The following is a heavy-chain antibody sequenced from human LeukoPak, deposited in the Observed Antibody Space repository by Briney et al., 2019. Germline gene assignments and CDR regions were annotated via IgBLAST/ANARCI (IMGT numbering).Heavy chain of an antibody. CDR2: INRDGSST. D-gene: IGHD5-12*01. CDR3: ARGSGNEPFDY. V-gene: IGHV3-74*01. Sequence: GGSLRLSCAASGFTFSSHWIHWVRHAPGKGLVWVSGINRDGSSTSYADSVKGRFTISRDNAKNTLYLQMNSLRAEDTAVYYCARGSGNEPFDYWGQGTLVTVSS. CDR1: GFTFSSHW. J-gene: IGHJ4*02.